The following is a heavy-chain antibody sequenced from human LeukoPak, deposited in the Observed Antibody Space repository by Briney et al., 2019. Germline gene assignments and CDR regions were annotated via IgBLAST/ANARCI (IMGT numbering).Heavy chain of an antibody. CDR2: ISAYNGNT. Sequence: ASVKVSCKASGYTFTSYGISWVRQAPGQGLEWMGWISAYNGNTNYAQKLQGRVTMTTDTSTSTAYMELRSLRPDDTAVYYCARTKLKGVTDAFDIWGQGTMVTVSS. J-gene: IGHJ3*02. CDR1: GYTFTSYG. CDR3: ARTKLKGVTDAFDI. V-gene: IGHV1-18*01. D-gene: IGHD5-18*01.